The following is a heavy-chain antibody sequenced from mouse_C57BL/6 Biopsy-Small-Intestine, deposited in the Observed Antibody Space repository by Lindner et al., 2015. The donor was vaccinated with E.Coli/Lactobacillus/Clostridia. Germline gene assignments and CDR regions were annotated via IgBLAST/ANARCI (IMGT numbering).Heavy chain of an antibody. CDR1: GYTFPTYD. D-gene: IGHD2-2*01. V-gene: IGHV1-4*01. J-gene: IGHJ4*01. CDR2: ISTSTQKT. CDR3: ARGGYRYGYDY. Sequence: SVKVSCKTSGYTFPTYDIAWVRQAPGQGLEWMGWISTSTQKTNYAQKLQGRVTLTTDTSTSTAYMDLRSLTSDDMAVYYCARGGYRYGYDYWGQGTLVTVSS.